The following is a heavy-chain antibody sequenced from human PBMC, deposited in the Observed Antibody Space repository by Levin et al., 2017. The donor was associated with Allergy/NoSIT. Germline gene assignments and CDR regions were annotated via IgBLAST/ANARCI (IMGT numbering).Heavy chain of an antibody. J-gene: IGHJ5*01. CDR3: SRLVPGGDGEYSSRYPGGWFDS. CDR1: GYSFTSYW. Sequence: GESLKISCKVSGYSFTSYWIAWVRQMPGKGLEWVGIVYPGDSDTTYSPSFQGQVTISADKSISTAYLQWSSLKASDSGTYYCSRLVPGGDGEYSSRYPGGWFDSWGQGTLVTVSS. V-gene: IGHV5-51*01. D-gene: IGHD3-22*01. CDR2: VYPGDSDT.